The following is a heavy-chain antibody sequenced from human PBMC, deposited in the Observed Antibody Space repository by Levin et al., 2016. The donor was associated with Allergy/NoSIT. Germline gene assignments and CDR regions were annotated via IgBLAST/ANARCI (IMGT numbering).Heavy chain of an antibody. J-gene: IGHJ5*02. CDR3: ARDRPGGSQGFDP. Sequence: GGSLRLSCAASGFTFSSYAMHWVRQAPGKGLEWVAVISYDGSNKYYADSVKGRFTISRDNSKNTLYLQMNSLRAEDTAVYYCARDRPGGSQGFDPWGQGTLVTVSS. CDR1: GFTFSSYA. V-gene: IGHV3-30-3*01. D-gene: IGHD3-16*01. CDR2: ISYDGSNK.